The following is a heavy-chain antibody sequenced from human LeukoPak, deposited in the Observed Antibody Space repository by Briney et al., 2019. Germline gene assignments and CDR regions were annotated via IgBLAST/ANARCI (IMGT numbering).Heavy chain of an antibody. J-gene: IGHJ4*02. Sequence: GASVKVYCKSSGFTFTDEYIHWVRQAPGQGLEWMGWINPYSGAINYAQKFRGRVTLTRDTSISTAYMELSRLTSGDTAVYYCARDPKSQLLLDYWGQGTLVTVSS. D-gene: IGHD2-2*01. V-gene: IGHV1-2*02. CDR2: INPYSGAI. CDR3: ARDPKSQLLLDY. CDR1: GFTFTDEY.